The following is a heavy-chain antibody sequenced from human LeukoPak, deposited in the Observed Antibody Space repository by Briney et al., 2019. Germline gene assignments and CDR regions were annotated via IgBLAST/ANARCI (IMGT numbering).Heavy chain of an antibody. J-gene: IGHJ4*02. D-gene: IGHD5-24*01. CDR3: ARAGRGDAYEIGVFYFDY. CDR1: GFTFSSYS. Sequence: GGSLRLSCAASGFTFSSYSMTWVRQAPGKGLEWVSSISSSSSYIYYADSVKGRFTISRDNAKNSLYLQMNSLRAEDTAVYYCARAGRGDAYEIGVFYFDYWGQGTLVPVSS. V-gene: IGHV3-21*01. CDR2: ISSSSSYI.